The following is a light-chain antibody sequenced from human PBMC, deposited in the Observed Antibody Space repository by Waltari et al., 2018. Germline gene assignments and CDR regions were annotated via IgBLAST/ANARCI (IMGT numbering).Light chain of an antibody. Sequence: SALTQPRSVSGSPGQSVTISCTGTTNDLGSYNYVSWYQQHPGKAPKLIILDVTKRPSGAPDRLSCSTSGNTASLTISGLRAEDEAEYYCCSYAGSYTWVFGGGTKLTVV. V-gene: IGLV2-11*01. J-gene: IGLJ3*02. CDR3: CSYAGSYTWV. CDR1: TNDLGSYNY. CDR2: DVT.